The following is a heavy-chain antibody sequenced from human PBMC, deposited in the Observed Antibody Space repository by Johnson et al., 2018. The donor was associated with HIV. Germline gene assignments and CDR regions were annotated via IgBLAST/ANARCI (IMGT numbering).Heavy chain of an antibody. CDR2: ISYDGSNK. D-gene: IGHD6-6*01. V-gene: IGHV3-30*19. J-gene: IGHJ3*02. Sequence: QVQLVESGGGGVQPGRSLRLSCAASGFTLSNYGMHWVRQAPGKGLEWVAVISYDGSNKYYADSVKGRLTISRDNSKNTLYLQMNSLRAEDTAVYYCARASSIAARGADAFDIWGQGTMVTVSS. CDR1: GFTLSNYG. CDR3: ARASSIAARGADAFDI.